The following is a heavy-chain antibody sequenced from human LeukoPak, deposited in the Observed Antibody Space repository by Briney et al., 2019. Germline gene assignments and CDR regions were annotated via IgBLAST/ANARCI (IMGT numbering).Heavy chain of an antibody. Sequence: GGSLRLSCVASGFTFSNYAMSWVRQAPGEGLEWVSAISGSGGTTYYADSVKGRFTVSRDNSKNTLYLQMNSLRAEDTAVYYCAKVPPYYDGSGQRLYYFDYWGQGTLVTVSS. CDR2: ISGSGGTT. J-gene: IGHJ4*02. D-gene: IGHD3-22*01. CDR1: GFTFSNYA. CDR3: AKVPPYYDGSGQRLYYFDY. V-gene: IGHV3-23*01.